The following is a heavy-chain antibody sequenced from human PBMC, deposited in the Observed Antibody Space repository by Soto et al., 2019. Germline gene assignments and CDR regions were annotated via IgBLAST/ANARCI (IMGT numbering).Heavy chain of an antibody. CDR2: IWRDGSNE. D-gene: IGHD3-9*01. CDR1: GFTFSSYG. CDR3: ARDLAKGRYFDI. Sequence: GGSLRLSCTASGFTFSSYGMHWVRQAPGKGLQWVAVIWRDGSNEDYADSVRGRFTISRDNSKNTLYLQMNSLRGEDTAVYYCARDLAKGRYFDIWGQGTMVTVSS. J-gene: IGHJ3*02. V-gene: IGHV3-33*01.